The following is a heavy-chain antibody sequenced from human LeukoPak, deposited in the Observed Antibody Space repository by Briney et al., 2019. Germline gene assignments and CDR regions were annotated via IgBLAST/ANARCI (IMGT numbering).Heavy chain of an antibody. CDR1: GYTLTELS. CDR2: FDPEDGET. J-gene: IGHJ6*04. V-gene: IGHV1-24*01. Sequence: GASVKVSCKVSGYTLTELSMHWVRQAPGKGLEWMGGFDPEDGETIYAQKFQGRVTMTEDTSTDIAYMELSSLRSEDTAVYYCATRSSNAYGLTYYGMDVWGKGTTVTVSS. D-gene: IGHD3-10*01. CDR3: ATRSSNAYGLTYYGMDV.